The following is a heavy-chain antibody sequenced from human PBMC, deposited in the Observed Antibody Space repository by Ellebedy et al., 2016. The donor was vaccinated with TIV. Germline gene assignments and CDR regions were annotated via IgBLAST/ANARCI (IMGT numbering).Heavy chain of an antibody. Sequence: SVKVSCKASGGTFSNYAITWVRQAPGQGLEWMGGIITIFGTATYTQKFQGRVTITADESTSTAYMELSSLRSEDTAVYYCASGECIAAAGTWYDYWGQGTLVTVSS. J-gene: IGHJ4*02. CDR1: GGTFSNYA. D-gene: IGHD6-13*01. CDR3: ASGECIAAAGTWYDY. CDR2: IITIFGTA. V-gene: IGHV1-69*13.